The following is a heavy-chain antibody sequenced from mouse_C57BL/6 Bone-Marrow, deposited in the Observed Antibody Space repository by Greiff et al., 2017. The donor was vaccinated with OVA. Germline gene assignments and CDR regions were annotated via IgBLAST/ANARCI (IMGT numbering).Heavy chain of an antibody. V-gene: IGHV14-2*01. CDR3: AKPDLWWTY. CDR2: IDPADGTT. J-gene: IGHJ3*01. Sequence: VQLQQSGAELVKPGASVKLSCTASGFNINDYYMHWVKQRTEQGLEWIGRIDPADGTTKYAPKFQGKATITADTSSNTAYLQRSRLTSEDTVVYCWAKPDLWWTYWGQGTLVTVSA. CDR1: GFNINDYY. D-gene: IGHD1-1*02.